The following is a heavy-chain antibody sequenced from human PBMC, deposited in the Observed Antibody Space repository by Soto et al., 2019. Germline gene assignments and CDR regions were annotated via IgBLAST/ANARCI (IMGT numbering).Heavy chain of an antibody. CDR2: IKQDGIEK. CDR1: GFTFSSYG. J-gene: IGHJ4*02. Sequence: PGGSLRLSCAACGFTFSSYGISWVRQAPWKGLEWVANIKQDGIEKYYVDSVKGRFTISRDNAKNSLYLQMNSLRAEDGAVYYCASEYYYDSSGYYLRYFDYWGRRILVTVCS. D-gene: IGHD3-22*01. CDR3: ASEYYYDSSGYYLRYFDY. V-gene: IGHV3-7*03.